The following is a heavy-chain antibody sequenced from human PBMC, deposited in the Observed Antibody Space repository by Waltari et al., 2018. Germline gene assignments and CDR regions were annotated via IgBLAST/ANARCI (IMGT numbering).Heavy chain of an antibody. CDR1: GYTFPDYY. D-gene: IGHD6-19*01. CDR2: VDPEDGET. J-gene: IGHJ4*02. CDR3: ATLEGQWLHPPPY. Sequence: EVQLVQSGAEVKKPGATVKISCKASGYTFPDYYMHWVKQAPGKGLEWMGRVDPEDGETIYAEKFQGRVTITADTSTDTAYMELSSLRSEDTAVYYCATLEGQWLHPPPYWGQGTLVTVSS. V-gene: IGHV1-69-2*01.